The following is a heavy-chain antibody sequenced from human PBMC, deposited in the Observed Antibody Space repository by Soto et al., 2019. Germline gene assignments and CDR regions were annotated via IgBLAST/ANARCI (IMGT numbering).Heavy chain of an antibody. V-gene: IGHV3-53*01. CDR1: GFNVSSNY. J-gene: IGHJ4*01. Sequence: VGSLRLSCAASGFNVSSNYMSWVRQAPGKGLEWVSALYSGGSTYYADFVKGRFIISRDNSKNTLYLQMNSLRAEDTAVYYCARMLSGNYYANWGQGTLVSVSS. D-gene: IGHD3-10*01. CDR3: ARMLSGNYYAN. CDR2: LYSGGST.